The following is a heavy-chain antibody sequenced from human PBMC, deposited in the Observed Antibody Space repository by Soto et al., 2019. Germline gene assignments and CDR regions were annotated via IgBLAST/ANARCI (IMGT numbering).Heavy chain of an antibody. Sequence: GGSLRLSCAASGFTFSSYGMHWVRQAPGKGLEWVAVIWYDGSNKYYADSVKGRFTISRDNSKNTLYLQMNSLRAEDTAVYYCARAQAPFWSGISYYYYGMDVWGQGTTVTVSS. V-gene: IGHV3-33*01. J-gene: IGHJ6*02. CDR2: IWYDGSNK. D-gene: IGHD3-3*01. CDR1: GFTFSSYG. CDR3: ARAQAPFWSGISYYYYGMDV.